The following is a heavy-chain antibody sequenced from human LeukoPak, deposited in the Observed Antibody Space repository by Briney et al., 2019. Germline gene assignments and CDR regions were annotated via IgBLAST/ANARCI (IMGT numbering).Heavy chain of an antibody. CDR3: ARVPGSSFLLSYMDV. D-gene: IGHD1-1*01. CDR1: GFTFSDHY. CDR2: TREKANSYTT. V-gene: IGHV3-72*01. J-gene: IGHJ6*03. Sequence: GGSLRLSCAASGFTFSDHYMDWVRQAPGKGLEWVGRTREKANSYTTEYAASVKGRFTISRDDSKNSLYLQMNSLKTEDTAVYYCARVPGSSFLLSYMDVWGKGTTVTVSS.